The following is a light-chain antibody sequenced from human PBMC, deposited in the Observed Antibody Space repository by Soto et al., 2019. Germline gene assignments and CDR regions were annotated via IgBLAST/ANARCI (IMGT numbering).Light chain of an antibody. CDR1: QSVLYSSNNKNY. Sequence: DIVMTQSPDSLAVSLGERATINCKSSQSVLYSSNNKNYLAWYQQKPGQSPKLLIYWASTRESGVPDRFSGSGSGTDFTLTISSLKAEDVAVYYCQQYYRTPPTFGQGTKVDIK. J-gene: IGKJ1*01. CDR2: WAS. CDR3: QQYYRTPPT. V-gene: IGKV4-1*01.